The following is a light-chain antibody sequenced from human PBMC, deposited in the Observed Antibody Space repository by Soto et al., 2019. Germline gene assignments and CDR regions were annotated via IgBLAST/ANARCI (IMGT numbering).Light chain of an antibody. J-gene: IGKJ4*01. CDR1: QSISSTS. CDR2: GAS. Sequence: VLTQSPGTLSLSPGERATLSCRASQSISSTSLAWYQHQSGQAPRLLVYGASVRASGIPDRFSGGWSGTDFTLTISRLEPEDFAVYYCQRYGNSPPLTFGGATKVEIK. CDR3: QRYGNSPPLT. V-gene: IGKV3-20*01.